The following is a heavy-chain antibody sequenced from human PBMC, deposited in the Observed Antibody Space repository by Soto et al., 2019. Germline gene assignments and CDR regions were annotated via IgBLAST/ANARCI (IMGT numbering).Heavy chain of an antibody. J-gene: IGHJ4*02. CDR2: IYRTGST. D-gene: IGHD1-7*01. CDR1: GGSFTSNNW. CDR3: ASRDPGTSVDY. V-gene: IGHV4-4*02. Sequence: LSVTCAVSGGSFTSNNWWTWVRQPPGQGLEWIGEIYRTGSTNYNPSLKSRVTISLDKSENQFSLKVTSLTAADTAVYYCASRDPGTSVDYWGQGTLVTVSS.